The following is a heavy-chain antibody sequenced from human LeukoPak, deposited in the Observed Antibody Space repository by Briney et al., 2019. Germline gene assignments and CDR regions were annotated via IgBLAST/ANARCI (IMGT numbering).Heavy chain of an antibody. CDR2: IYYSRGT. V-gene: IGHV4-59*01. Sequence: NPSETLSLTCTVSGGSITTYYWSWIRQPPGKGLEWIGYIYYSRGTMYNPSLKSRVTISVDTSKNQFSLKLSSVTAADTAVYYCARDGSGYDHEYYGMDVWGQGTTVTVSS. D-gene: IGHD5-12*01. J-gene: IGHJ6*02. CDR3: ARDGSGYDHEYYGMDV. CDR1: GGSITTYY.